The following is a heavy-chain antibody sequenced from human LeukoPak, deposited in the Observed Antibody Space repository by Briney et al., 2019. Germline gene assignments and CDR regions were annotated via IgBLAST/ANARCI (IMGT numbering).Heavy chain of an antibody. J-gene: IGHJ6*02. D-gene: IGHD3-3*01. Sequence: ASVKVSCKASGYTFTGYYMHWVRQAPGQGLEWMGRINPNSGGTNYAQKLQGRVTMTTDTSTSTAYMELRSLRSDDTAVYYCARGGTIFGVVIGGYYYGMDVWGQGTTVTVSS. CDR3: ARGGTIFGVVIGGYYYGMDV. CDR2: INPNSGGT. CDR1: GYTFTGYY. V-gene: IGHV1-2*06.